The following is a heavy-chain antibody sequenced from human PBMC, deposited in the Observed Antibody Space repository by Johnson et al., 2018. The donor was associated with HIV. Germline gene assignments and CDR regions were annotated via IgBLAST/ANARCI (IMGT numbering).Heavy chain of an antibody. V-gene: IGHV3-66*03. J-gene: IGHJ3*02. D-gene: IGHD3-22*01. Sequence: MQLVESVGGLIQPGGSLRLSCAASGFTVSSNYMSWVRQAPGKGLEWVSVIYSGGSTYYADSVKGRFTISRDNSKNTLYLQMNSLRAEDTAVYYCARAGRGDDSSGYYLGSAFDIWGQGTMVTVSS. CDR1: GFTVSSNY. CDR3: ARAGRGDDSSGYYLGSAFDI. CDR2: IYSGGST.